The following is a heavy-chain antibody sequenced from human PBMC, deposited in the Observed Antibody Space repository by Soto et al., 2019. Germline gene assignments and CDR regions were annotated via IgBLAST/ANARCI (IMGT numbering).Heavy chain of an antibody. CDR2: ISYDGANT. CDR1: KFTFSRYA. Sequence: GGSLRLSCAGYKFTFSRYAMHWVRQAPGKGLEWVAVISYDGANTYYADSVKGRFTISRDNSKNTLYLQMNTLRPDDTAVYDGASWTSGRAAAHTIDYWGQGTLVTVSS. J-gene: IGHJ4*02. D-gene: IGHD6-13*01. V-gene: IGHV3-30-3*01. CDR3: ASWTSGRAAAHTIDY.